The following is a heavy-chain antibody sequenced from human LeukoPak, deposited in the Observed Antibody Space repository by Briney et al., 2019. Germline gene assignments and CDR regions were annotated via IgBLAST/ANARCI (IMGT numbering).Heavy chain of an antibody. CDR2: ISYSGST. D-gene: IGHD2/OR15-2a*01. J-gene: IGHJ4*02. CDR1: GGSISSYY. Sequence: PSETLSLTCTVSGGSISSYYWSWIRQPPGKGLEWIGYISYSGSTNYNPSLKSRVTISLDTSKNQFSLKLNSVTAADTAVYYCAGHHPRNTVDFWGQGTLVTVSS. V-gene: IGHV4-59*08. CDR3: AGHHPRNTVDF.